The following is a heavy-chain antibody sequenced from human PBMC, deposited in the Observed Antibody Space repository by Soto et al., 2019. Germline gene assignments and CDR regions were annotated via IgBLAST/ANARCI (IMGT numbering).Heavy chain of an antibody. J-gene: IGHJ6*03. Sequence: QVQLLESGGGVVQPGRSLRLSCAASGFTFSSYGIHWVRQAPGKGLEWVAVISYDGSNKYYADSVKGRFTISRDNSKNTLYLQMNSLRAEDTAVYYCAKDPLPAAIRMSYYYMDVWGKWTTVTVSS. V-gene: IGHV3-30*18. CDR1: GFTFSSYG. CDR2: ISYDGSNK. CDR3: AKDPLPAAIRMSYYYMDV. D-gene: IGHD2-2*02.